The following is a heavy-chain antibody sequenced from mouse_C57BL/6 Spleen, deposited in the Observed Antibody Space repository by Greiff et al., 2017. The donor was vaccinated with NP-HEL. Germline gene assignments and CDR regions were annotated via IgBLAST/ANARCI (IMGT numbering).Heavy chain of an antibody. D-gene: IGHD2-5*01. CDR2: ISSGSSTI. V-gene: IGHV5-17*01. CDR3: ARRGSYYSNYDYAMDY. J-gene: IGHJ4*01. Sequence: EVQGVESGGGLVKPGGSLKLSCAASGFTFSDYGMHWVRQAPEKGLEWVAYISSGSSTIYYADTVKGRFTISRDNAKNTLFLQMTSLRSEDTAMYYCARRGSYYSNYDYAMDYWGQGTSVTVSS. CDR1: GFTFSDYG.